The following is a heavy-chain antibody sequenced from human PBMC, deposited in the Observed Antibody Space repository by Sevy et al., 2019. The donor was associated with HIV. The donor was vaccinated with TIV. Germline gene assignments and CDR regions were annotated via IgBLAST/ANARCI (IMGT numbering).Heavy chain of an antibody. CDR2: ISAGGYST. V-gene: IGHV3-23*01. CDR1: GIAFSTYA. J-gene: IGHJ4*02. CDR3: AKDFSDVYYYDSSATVDY. D-gene: IGHD3-22*01. Sequence: GGSLRLSCAASGIAFSTYAMFWVRQAPGKGLEWVSSISAGGYSTYYADSVKGGFTLSRDNARNTLDLQMNSLRADDTAVYYCAKDFSDVYYYDSSATVDYWGQGTLVTVSS.